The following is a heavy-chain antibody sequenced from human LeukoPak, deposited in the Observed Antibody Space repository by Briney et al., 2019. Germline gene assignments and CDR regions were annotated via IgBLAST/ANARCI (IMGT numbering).Heavy chain of an antibody. D-gene: IGHD3-3*01. CDR2: ISYDGSNK. V-gene: IGHV3-30-3*01. J-gene: IGHJ4*02. CDR1: GFTFSSYA. Sequence: GGSLRLSCAASGFTFSSYAMHWVRQAPGKGLEWVAVISYDGSNKYYADSVKGRFTISRDNSKNTLYLQMNSLRAEDTAVYYCATYDFWSGYPIGLFDYWGQGTLVTVSS. CDR3: ATYDFWSGYPIGLFDY.